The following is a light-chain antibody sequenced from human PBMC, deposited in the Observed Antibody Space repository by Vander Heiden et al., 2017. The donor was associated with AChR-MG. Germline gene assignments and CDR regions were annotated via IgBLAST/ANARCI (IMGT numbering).Light chain of an antibody. V-gene: IGLV2-14*03. CDR1: GSDVGGYNY. J-gene: IGLJ3*02. CDR3: SSYTSSNTLV. CDR2: DVS. Sequence: QSALTQPASVSGSPGQSITISCTGTGSDVGGYNYVSWYQQHQGKAPKVMIYDVSNRPSGVSNRFSGSKSGNTASLTISGLQAEDEADYYCSSYTSSNTLVFGGGTKLTVL.